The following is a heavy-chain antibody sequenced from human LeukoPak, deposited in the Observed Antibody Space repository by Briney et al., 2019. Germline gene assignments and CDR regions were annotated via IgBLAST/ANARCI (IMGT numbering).Heavy chain of an antibody. CDR3: ARTHDFWSARKGDYFDP. CDR1: GYTFGHYY. J-gene: IGHJ4*02. V-gene: IGHV1-18*01. Sequence: ASVKVSCKASGYTFGHYYISWVRQAPGQGLEWMGWISGYNGNTNYAQKFQDRITMTVDKSTTTVYMEVKSLRSGDTAVYYCARTHDFWSARKGDYFDPWGQGTLVTVSS. D-gene: IGHD3-3*01. CDR2: ISGYNGNT.